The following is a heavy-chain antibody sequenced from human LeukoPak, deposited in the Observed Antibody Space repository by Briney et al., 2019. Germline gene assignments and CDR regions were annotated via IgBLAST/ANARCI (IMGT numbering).Heavy chain of an antibody. CDR3: TRPHKGYNWNDARAFDI. CDR2: IRSKANSYAT. V-gene: IGHV3-73*01. J-gene: IGHJ3*02. D-gene: IGHD1-20*01. Sequence: GGSLRLSCAASGFTFSGSAMHWVRQASGKGLEWVGRIRSKANSYATAYAASMKGRFTISRDDSKNTAYLQMNSLKTEDTAVYYCTRPHKGYNWNDARAFDIWGQGTMVTVSS. CDR1: GFTFSGSA.